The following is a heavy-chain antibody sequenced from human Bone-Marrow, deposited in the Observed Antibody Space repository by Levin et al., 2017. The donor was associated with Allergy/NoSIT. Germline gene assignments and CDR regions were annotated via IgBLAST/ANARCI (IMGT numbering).Heavy chain of an antibody. V-gene: IGHV3-9*01. J-gene: IGHJ4*02. CDR3: AKGLNWGSPNTFDS. Sequence: GGSLRLSCAASGFTFDDYAMHWVRQSPEKGLEWVSGISWNSYSIGDADSVKDRFTISRDNARNSLFLQMNSLTPEDTAFYYCAKGLNWGSPNTFDSWGRGTLVTVSS. D-gene: IGHD7-27*01. CDR2: ISWNSYSI. CDR1: GFTFDDYA.